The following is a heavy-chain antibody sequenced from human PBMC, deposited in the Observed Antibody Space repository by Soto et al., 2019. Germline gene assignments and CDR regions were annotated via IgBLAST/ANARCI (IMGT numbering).Heavy chain of an antibody. D-gene: IGHD5-18*01. V-gene: IGHV3-33*01. J-gene: IGHJ6*03. Sequence: GGSLRLSCAASGFTFSSYGMHWVRQAPGKGLEWVAVIWYDGSNKYYADSVKGRFTISRDNSKNTLYLQMNSLRAEDTAVYYCARDGQLIGPDWDYYYYMDVWGKGTTVTVSS. CDR1: GFTFSSYG. CDR3: ARDGQLIGPDWDYYYYMDV. CDR2: IWYDGSNK.